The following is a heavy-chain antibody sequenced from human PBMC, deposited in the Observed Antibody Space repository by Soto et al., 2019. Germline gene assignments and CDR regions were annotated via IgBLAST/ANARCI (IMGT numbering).Heavy chain of an antibody. CDR1: GGSFSGYY. Sequence: SETLSLTCAVYGGSFSGYYWSWIRQPPGKGLEWIGEINHSGSTNYNPSLRSRVTISVDTSKNQFSLKLSSVTAADAAVYYCARGRRGAMGKNWFDPWGQGTQVTVSS. CDR3: ARGRRGAMGKNWFDP. D-gene: IGHD5-18*01. V-gene: IGHV4-34*01. J-gene: IGHJ5*02. CDR2: INHSGST.